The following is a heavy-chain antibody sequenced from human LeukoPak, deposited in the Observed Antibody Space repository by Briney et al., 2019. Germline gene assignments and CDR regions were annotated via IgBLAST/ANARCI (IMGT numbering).Heavy chain of an antibody. CDR1: GGSMSSNY. Sequence: SETLSLTCTVSGGSMSSNYWSWIRQPPGKGLEWIGYIHYSGSTIYSPSLKSRVTISVDTSKNQFSLKLSSVTAADTAVYYCAREIVVVVAATLDDAFDIWGQGTMVTVSS. V-gene: IGHV4-59*08. J-gene: IGHJ3*02. CDR2: IHYSGST. D-gene: IGHD2-15*01. CDR3: AREIVVVVAATLDDAFDI.